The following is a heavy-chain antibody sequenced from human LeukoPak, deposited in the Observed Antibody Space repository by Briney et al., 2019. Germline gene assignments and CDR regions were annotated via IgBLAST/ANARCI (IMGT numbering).Heavy chain of an antibody. J-gene: IGHJ6*02. D-gene: IGHD6-19*01. CDR3: ARGITQQWLVRYYYYGMDV. V-gene: IGHV1-69*13. CDR1: GYTFTSYD. Sequence: ASVKVSCKASGYTFTSYDISWVRQAPGQGLEWMGGIIPIFGTANYAQKFQGRVTITADESTSTAYMELSSLRSEDTAVYYCARGITQQWLVRYYYYGMDVWGQGTTVTVSS. CDR2: IIPIFGTA.